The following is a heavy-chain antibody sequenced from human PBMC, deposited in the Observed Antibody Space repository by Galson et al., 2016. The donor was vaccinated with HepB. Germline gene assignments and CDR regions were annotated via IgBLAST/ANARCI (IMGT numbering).Heavy chain of an antibody. D-gene: IGHD2-21*01. CDR2: IYWADAK. CDR3: ARAYCGGDCLSYNILYQYGLDV. CDR1: GFSLSTRGVG. J-gene: IGHJ6*02. Sequence: PALVKPTQTLTLTCTFSGFSLSTRGVGVGWIRQPPGEALEWLTLIYWADAKRYNPSLKSRLPVTKDTSKIQVVLTMTNVDPVDTATYYCARAYCGGDCLSYNILYQYGLDVWGQGTTVTVSS. V-gene: IGHV2-5*02.